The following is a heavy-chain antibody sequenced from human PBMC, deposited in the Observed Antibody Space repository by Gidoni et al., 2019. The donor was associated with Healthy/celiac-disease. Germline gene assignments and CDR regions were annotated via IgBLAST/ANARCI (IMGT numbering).Heavy chain of an antibody. Sequence: EVQLLESGGGLVQPGGSLRLSCAASGFTFSSYAMSWVRQAPGKGREWVAAISGSGGSTYYADSVKGRFTISRDNSKNTLYLQMNSLRAEDTAVYYCAKDERVIAIPAEDYWGQGTLVTVSS. J-gene: IGHJ4*02. CDR1: GFTFSSYA. CDR3: AKDERVIAIPAEDY. D-gene: IGHD2-21*01. V-gene: IGHV3-23*01. CDR2: ISGSGGST.